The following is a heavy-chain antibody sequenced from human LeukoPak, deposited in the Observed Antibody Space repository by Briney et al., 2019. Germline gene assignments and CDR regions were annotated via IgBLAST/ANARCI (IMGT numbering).Heavy chain of an antibody. CDR2: MNLNCGNT. Sequence: ASVKLSCNASGYTFTIYDNNWVRQRTGQGHGLMGMMNLNCGNTAYAKQFQGRVTITRNTSISTAYMELCSLRSEDTAVDYCACAPTVTTFYYYYYLDVWGKGTMVTVSS. D-gene: IGHD4-17*01. CDR3: ACAPTVTTFYYYYYLDV. V-gene: IGHV1-8*03. CDR1: GYTFTIYD. J-gene: IGHJ6*03.